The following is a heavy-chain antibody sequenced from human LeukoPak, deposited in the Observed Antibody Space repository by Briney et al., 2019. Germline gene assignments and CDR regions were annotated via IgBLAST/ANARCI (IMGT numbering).Heavy chain of an antibody. D-gene: IGHD6-6*01. Sequence: PSETLTLTCTVSGGSISSGSYYWSWIRQPPGKGLEWIGYIYYSGNTNYNPSLKSRVTISVDTSKNQFSLKLSSVTAADTAVYYCARQQVAAARPLDNWGQGSLVTVSS. V-gene: IGHV4-61*01. J-gene: IGHJ4*02. CDR3: ARQQVAAARPLDN. CDR1: GGSISSGSYY. CDR2: IYYSGNT.